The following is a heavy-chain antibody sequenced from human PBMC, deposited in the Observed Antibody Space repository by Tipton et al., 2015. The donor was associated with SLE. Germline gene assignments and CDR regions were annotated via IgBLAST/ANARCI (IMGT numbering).Heavy chain of an antibody. CDR1: GFTFSSYW. D-gene: IGHD5/OR15-5a*01. Sequence: LRLSCAASGFTFSSYWMHWVRQAPGKGLEWIGYIYYSGSTYYNPSLKSRVTISVDTSKNQFSLKLSSVTAADTAVYYCARGPLLDLWGRGTLVTVSS. CDR2: IYYSGST. CDR3: ARGPLLDL. V-gene: IGHV4-28*03. J-gene: IGHJ2*01.